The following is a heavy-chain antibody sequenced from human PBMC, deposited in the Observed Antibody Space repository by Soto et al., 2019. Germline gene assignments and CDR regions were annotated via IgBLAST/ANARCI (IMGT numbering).Heavy chain of an antibody. CDR3: ARDSSRSAAADS. CDR1: GESISSGGYY. CDR2: IYDSESA. V-gene: IGHV4-31*03. J-gene: IGHJ4*02. Sequence: QVQLQESGPGLVKASQTLPLICSVSGESISSGGYYWSWIRHHPGKGLEWIGYIYDSESAYYNTSRKSRGSISMDTSKNHFAIKLSAVTAADTAVNYCARDSSRSAAADSWGQGTLITVSS. D-gene: IGHD6-6*01.